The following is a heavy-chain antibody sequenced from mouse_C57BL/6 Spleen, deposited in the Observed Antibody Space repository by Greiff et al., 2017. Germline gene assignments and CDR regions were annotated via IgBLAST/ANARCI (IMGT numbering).Heavy chain of an antibody. CDR3: TRSEYYGSRGYFDV. V-gene: IGHV1-5*01. CDR2: IYPGNSDT. CDR1: GYTFTSYW. J-gene: IGHJ1*03. D-gene: IGHD1-1*01. Sequence: VQLQQSGTVLARPGASVKMSCKTSGYTFTSYWMHWVKQRPGQGLEWIGAIYPGNSDTSSNQKFKGKAKLTAVTSASTAYMELSSLTNEDSAVYYCTRSEYYGSRGYFDVWGTGTTVTVSS.